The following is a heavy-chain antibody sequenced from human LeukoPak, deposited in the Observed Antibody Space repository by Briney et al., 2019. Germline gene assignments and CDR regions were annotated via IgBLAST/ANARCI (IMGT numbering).Heavy chain of an antibody. Sequence: PGRSLTLSCAVSGFNFCSYAMHWVRQAPGKGLEWVAVISFDGSSKYYADSVKGRTFISRDNSKNTVSLQMNSLRVEDTAVYYCARYYYMDVWGKGTTVTVSS. J-gene: IGHJ6*03. V-gene: IGHV3-30*17. CDR2: ISFDGSSK. CDR1: GFNFCSYA. CDR3: ARYYYMDV.